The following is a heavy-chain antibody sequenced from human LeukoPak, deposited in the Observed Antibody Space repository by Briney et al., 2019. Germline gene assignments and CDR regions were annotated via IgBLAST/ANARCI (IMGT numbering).Heavy chain of an antibody. CDR1: GYTFTSYG. V-gene: IGHV1-18*04. CDR3: AREKSRGYSYGRTNWFDP. Sequence: ASVKVSCKASGYTFTSYGISWVRQAPGQGLEWMGWISAYNGNTNYAQKLQGRVTMTTDTSTSIAYMELRSLRSDDTAVYYCAREKSRGYSYGRTNWFDPWGQGTLVTVSS. D-gene: IGHD5-18*01. J-gene: IGHJ5*02. CDR2: ISAYNGNT.